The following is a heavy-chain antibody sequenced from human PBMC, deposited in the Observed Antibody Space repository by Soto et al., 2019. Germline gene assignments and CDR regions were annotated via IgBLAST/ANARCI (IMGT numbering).Heavy chain of an antibody. V-gene: IGHV1-18*01. CDR1: GYTFTSYG. D-gene: IGHD3-3*01. Sequence: ASVKVSCKASGYTFTSYGISCVRQAPGQGLEWMGWISAYNGNTNYAQKLQGRVTMTTDTSTSTAYMELRSLRSDDTAVYYCARLAIFGVVINGWFAPWGQGTLVTVSS. CDR2: ISAYNGNT. CDR3: ARLAIFGVVINGWFAP. J-gene: IGHJ5*02.